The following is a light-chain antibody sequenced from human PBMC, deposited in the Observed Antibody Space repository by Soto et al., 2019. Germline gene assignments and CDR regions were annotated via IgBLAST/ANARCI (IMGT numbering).Light chain of an antibody. CDR2: QDN. CDR1: KLGYKY. V-gene: IGLV3-1*01. Sequence: YELTQPPSVSVSPGQTASITCSGDKLGYKYACWYQQKPGQSPVLVIYQDNKRPSGIPERFSGSNSGNTATLTISETQALDEADYYCQAWESSSAFFGGGTKLTVL. J-gene: IGLJ2*01. CDR3: QAWESSSAF.